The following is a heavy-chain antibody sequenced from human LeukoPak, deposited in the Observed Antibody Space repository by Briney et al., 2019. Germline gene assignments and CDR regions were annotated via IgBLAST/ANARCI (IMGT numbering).Heavy chain of an antibody. D-gene: IGHD3-10*01. CDR1: GGSISSGDYC. J-gene: IGHJ5*02. Sequence: SETLSLTCTVSGGSISSGDYCWSWIRQPPGQGREWIGYIYYSGSTYYNPPPQSRVTISVDTSKNQFSLQLSSVTAADTAVYYCASARSRSPLNWFDPWGQGTLVTVSS. CDR2: IYYSGST. CDR3: ASARSRSPLNWFDP. V-gene: IGHV4-30-4*08.